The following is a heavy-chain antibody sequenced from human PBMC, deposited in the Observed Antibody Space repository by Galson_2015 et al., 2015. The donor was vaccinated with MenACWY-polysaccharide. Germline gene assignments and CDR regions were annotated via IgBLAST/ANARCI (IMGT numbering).Heavy chain of an antibody. J-gene: IGHJ6*02. CDR2: IVVGSGNT. D-gene: IGHD3-10*01. CDR3: ASSYGKIMPKIRYYGMDV. V-gene: IGHV1-58*01. CDR1: GFTITNSA. Sequence: SVKVSCKASGFTITNSAVQWVRQARGQRLEWIGWIVVGSGNTKYAQKFQERVTITRDKSTSTAYMVLSSLRSEDTAMYYCASSYGKIMPKIRYYGMDVWGQGTTVTVSS.